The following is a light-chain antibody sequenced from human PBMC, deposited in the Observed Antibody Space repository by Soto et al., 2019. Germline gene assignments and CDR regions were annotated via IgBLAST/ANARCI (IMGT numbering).Light chain of an antibody. CDR1: SSDVGSYNL. J-gene: IGLJ2*01. CDR3: CSYAGSSNVV. V-gene: IGLV2-23*02. Sequence: QSALTQPASVSGSPGQSITISCTGTSSDVGSYNLVSWYQQHPGKAPKLMIYEVSKRPSGVSNRFSGSKSGNTASLTISGLQAEDEADYYCCSYAGSSNVVFGGGTKETVL. CDR2: EVS.